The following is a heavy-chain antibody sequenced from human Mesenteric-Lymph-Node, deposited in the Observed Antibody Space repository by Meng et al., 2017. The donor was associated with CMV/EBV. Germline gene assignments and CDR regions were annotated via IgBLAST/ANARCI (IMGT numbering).Heavy chain of an antibody. V-gene: IGHV3-15*01. D-gene: IGHD2-2*01. CDR3: AEDPRAVTVTATISAPWGY. J-gene: IGHJ4*02. CDR1: GFTFSNAW. CDR2: IKSKTDGGTT. Sequence: GGSLRLSCAASGFTFSNAWMSWVRQAPGKGLEWVGRIKSKTDGGTTDYAAPVKGRFTISRDNAKNSLYLQMNSLRAEDTAVYYCAEDPRAVTVTATISAPWGYWGQGTLVTVSS.